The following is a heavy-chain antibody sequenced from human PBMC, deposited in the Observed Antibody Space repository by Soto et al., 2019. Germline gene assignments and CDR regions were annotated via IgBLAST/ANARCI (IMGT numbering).Heavy chain of an antibody. CDR2: ISYDGSNK. V-gene: IGHV3-30*18. CDR1: GFTFSSYG. CDR3: AKDLSTQNSNYNYFDY. D-gene: IGHD4-4*01. Sequence: GGSLRLSCAASGFTFSSYGMHWVRQAPGKGLEWVAVISYDGSNKYYADSVKGRFTISRDNSKNTLYLQMNSLRAEDTAVYYCAKDLSTQNSNYNYFDYWGQGTLVTVSS. J-gene: IGHJ4*02.